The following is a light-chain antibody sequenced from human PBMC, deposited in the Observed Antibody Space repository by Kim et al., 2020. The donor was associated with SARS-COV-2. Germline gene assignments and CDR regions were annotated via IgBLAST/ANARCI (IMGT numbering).Light chain of an antibody. J-gene: IGKJ3*01. CDR2: AAS. Sequence: DIQMTQSPSSLSASVGDRVTITCRASQSICTYLNWYQLKPGKAPKLLIYAASSLQSGVPSRFSGSGSGTDFTLTISSLQPEDFATYYCQHSYSTPFTFGPGTKVDIK. CDR1: QSICTY. V-gene: IGKV1-39*01. CDR3: QHSYSTPFT.